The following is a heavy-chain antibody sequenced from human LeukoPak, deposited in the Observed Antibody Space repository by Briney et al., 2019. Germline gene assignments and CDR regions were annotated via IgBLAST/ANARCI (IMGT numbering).Heavy chain of an antibody. CDR2: IYYSGST. V-gene: IGHV4-59*12. D-gene: IGHD5-18*01. Sequence: PSETLSLTCTVSGGSISSYYWSWIRQPPGKGLEWIGYIYYSGSTNYNPSLKSRVAISVDTSKNQFSLKLSSVTAADTAVYYCARDPIDTAMGYYYYYMDVWGKGTTVTVSS. J-gene: IGHJ6*03. CDR3: ARDPIDTAMGYYYYYMDV. CDR1: GGSISSYY.